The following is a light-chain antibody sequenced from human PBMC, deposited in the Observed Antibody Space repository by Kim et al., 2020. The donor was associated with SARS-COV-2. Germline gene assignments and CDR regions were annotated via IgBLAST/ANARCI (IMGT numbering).Light chain of an antibody. CDR2: DAS. CDR3: QQYDKPFT. CDR1: QDITNY. J-gene: IGKJ5*01. Sequence: DIQLTQSPSSLSASVGDRVTITCQASQDITNYLNWYQQKPGKAPKLLIYDASHLETGVPARFSGSGSGTHFTLSISSLDPEDFATYYCQQYDKPFTFGQGTRLEIK. V-gene: IGKV1-33*01.